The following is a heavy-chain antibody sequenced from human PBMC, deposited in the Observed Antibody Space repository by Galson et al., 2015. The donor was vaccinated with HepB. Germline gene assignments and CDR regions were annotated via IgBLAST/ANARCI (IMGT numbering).Heavy chain of an antibody. CDR2: IFIMHGTR. V-gene: IGHV1-69*01. CDR3: ARDGVQRGGLIVHYFDY. D-gene: IGHD3-16*02. CDR1: GGTFSSYA. J-gene: IGHJ4*02. Sequence: KVSCKVSGGTFSSYAISWVRQAPGQGLEWMGGIFIMHGTRNYAEKFQGRVSITADESTSTVYMEMSSLRSEDTAVYYCARDGVQRGGLIVHYFDYWGQGTLVTVSS.